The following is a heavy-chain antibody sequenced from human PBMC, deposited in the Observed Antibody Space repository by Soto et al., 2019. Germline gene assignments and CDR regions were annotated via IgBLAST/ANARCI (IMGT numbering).Heavy chain of an antibody. V-gene: IGHV3-30*18. D-gene: IGHD3-22*01. CDR2: ISYDGSNK. J-gene: IGHJ4*02. CDR3: AKDTVPGYYYDSSGYYFDY. Sequence: QVQLVESGGGVVQPGRSLRLSCAASGFTFSSYGMHWVRQAPGKGLEWVAVISYDGSNKYYADSVKGRFTISRDNSKNTLYLQMNSLRAEDTAVYYCAKDTVPGYYYDSSGYYFDYWGQGTLVTVSS. CDR1: GFTFSSYG.